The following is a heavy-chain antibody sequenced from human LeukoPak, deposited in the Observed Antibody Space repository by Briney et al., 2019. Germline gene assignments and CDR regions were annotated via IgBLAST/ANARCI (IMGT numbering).Heavy chain of an antibody. CDR3: ARVNYYDSSGYYYLFDY. CDR1: GGSISSYY. J-gene: IGHJ4*02. Sequence: SEILSLTCTVSGGSISSYYWSWIRQPPGKGLEWIGYIYYSGSTNYNPSLKSRVTISVDTSKNQFSLKLSSVTAADTAVYYCARVNYYDSSGYYYLFDYWGQGTLVTVSS. V-gene: IGHV4-59*01. CDR2: IYYSGST. D-gene: IGHD3-22*01.